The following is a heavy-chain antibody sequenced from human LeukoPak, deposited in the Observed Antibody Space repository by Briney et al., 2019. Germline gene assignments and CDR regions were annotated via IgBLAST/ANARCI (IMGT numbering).Heavy chain of an antibody. CDR3: AREPQGRGYNLNWFDP. CDR1: GGSFSGYY. Sequence: PSETLSLTCAVYGGSFSGYYWSWIHQPPGKGLEWIGYIYYSGSTNYNPSLKSRVTMSVDTSKNQFSLKLSSVTAADTAVYYCAREPQGRGYNLNWFDPWGQGTLVTVSS. D-gene: IGHD5-24*01. V-gene: IGHV4-59*12. CDR2: IYYSGST. J-gene: IGHJ5*02.